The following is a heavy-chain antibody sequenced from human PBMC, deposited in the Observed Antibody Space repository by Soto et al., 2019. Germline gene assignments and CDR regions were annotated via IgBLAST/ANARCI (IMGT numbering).Heavy chain of an antibody. V-gene: IGHV3-33*01. CDR2: IWYDGSNK. J-gene: IGHJ6*02. Sequence: GGSLRLSCAASGFTFSSYGMHWVRQAPGKGLEWVAVIWYDGSNKYYADSVKGRFTISRDNSKNTLYLQMNSLRAEDTAVYYRARDQLELGPNYYYGIDVWGQRTTVTVSS. CDR3: ARDQLELGPNYYYGIDV. D-gene: IGHD1-1*01. CDR1: GFTFSSYG.